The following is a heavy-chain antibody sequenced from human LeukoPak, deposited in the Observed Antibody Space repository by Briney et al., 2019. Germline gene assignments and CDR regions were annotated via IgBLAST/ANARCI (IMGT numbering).Heavy chain of an antibody. Sequence: ASVKVSCKASGYTFTGYYMHWVRQAPGQGLEWMGWINPNSGGTNYAQKFQGRVTMTRDTSTTTVYMELSSLRSEDTAIYYCARSRKLGGDSFSDAFDIWGQGTMVIVSS. CDR2: INPNSGGT. D-gene: IGHD2-21*02. CDR1: GYTFTGYY. V-gene: IGHV1-2*02. CDR3: ARSRKLGGDSFSDAFDI. J-gene: IGHJ3*02.